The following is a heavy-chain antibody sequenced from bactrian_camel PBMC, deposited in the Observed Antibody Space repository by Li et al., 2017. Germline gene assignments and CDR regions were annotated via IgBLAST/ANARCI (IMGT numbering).Heavy chain of an antibody. V-gene: IGHV3-3*01. J-gene: IGHJ4*01. D-gene: IGHD7*01. CDR3: AADGGFSRETSKFPDLTPVCPFAFRY. Sequence: VQLVESGGGTVQAGGGLRLSCSASGDTWSIGRMAWFRQVPGKEREGIAGISRLTGATYYRDTVKGRFTISQALANNTVSLHMTNLQPEDAATYYCAADGGFSRETSKFPDLTPVCPFAFRYWGQGTQVTVS. CDR2: ISRLTGAT. CDR1: GDTWSIGR.